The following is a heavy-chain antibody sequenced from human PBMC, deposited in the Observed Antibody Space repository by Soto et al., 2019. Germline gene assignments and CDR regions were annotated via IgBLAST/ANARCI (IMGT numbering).Heavy chain of an antibody. CDR2: INPIGGRT. D-gene: IGHD6-19*01. CDR3: AKSPPSSGWYTYWFDP. Sequence: QVRLVQSGAEVKKPGASVKVSCKASGYTLTNSHMHWVRQAPGQGLEWMGMINPIGGRTTYAQKFHGRVTLTRDTSTTTVYMELTSLRSEDTAVYYCAKSPPSSGWYTYWFDPWGQGTPVTVSS. CDR1: GYTLTNSH. V-gene: IGHV1-46*01. J-gene: IGHJ5*02.